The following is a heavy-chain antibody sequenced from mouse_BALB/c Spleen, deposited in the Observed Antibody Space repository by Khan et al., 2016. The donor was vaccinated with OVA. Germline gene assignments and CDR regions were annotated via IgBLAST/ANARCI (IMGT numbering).Heavy chain of an antibody. CDR3: ARHNYGPVAY. V-gene: IGHV5-9-3*01. CDR2: ISRGGEYT. Sequence: EVELVESGGDFVKPGGSLKLSCSASGFTFSTYAMSWVSQTPEKRLEWVAAISRGGEYTYYTASVQGRFTISRDPAKHTMYLHMSSLRSEDTAMYYCARHNYGPVAYWGQGTLVTVSA. CDR1: GFTFSTYA. D-gene: IGHD1-1*01. J-gene: IGHJ3*01.